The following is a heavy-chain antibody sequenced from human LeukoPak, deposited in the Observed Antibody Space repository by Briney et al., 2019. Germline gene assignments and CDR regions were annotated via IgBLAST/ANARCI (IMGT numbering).Heavy chain of an antibody. CDR2: INSDGRST. J-gene: IGHJ5*02. D-gene: IGHD2-8*01. CDR1: GFTFSIYW. CDR3: ARGGTYCINNNCYDH. V-gene: IGHV3-74*01. Sequence: TGGSLRLSCAASGFTFSIYWLHWVRQAPGKGLVWVSRINSDGRSTSYADSVKGRFTISRDKAKNTLYLQMNSLRAEDTAVYYCARGGTYCINNNCYDHWGQGTLVTVSS.